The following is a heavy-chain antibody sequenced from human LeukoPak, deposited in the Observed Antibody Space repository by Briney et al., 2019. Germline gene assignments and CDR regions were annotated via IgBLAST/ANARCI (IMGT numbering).Heavy chain of an antibody. CDR1: GFTFSDYY. J-gene: IGHJ5*02. Sequence: GGSLRLSCAASGFTFSDYYMSWVRQAPGKGLEWVANIKQDGSEKYYVDSVKGRFTISRDNAKNSLYLQMNSLRAEDTAVYYCARDNSFYGXDXWFDPWGQGTLVTVSS. CDR3: ARDNSFYGXDXWFDP. V-gene: IGHV3-7*01. D-gene: IGHD4-17*01. CDR2: IKQDGSEK.